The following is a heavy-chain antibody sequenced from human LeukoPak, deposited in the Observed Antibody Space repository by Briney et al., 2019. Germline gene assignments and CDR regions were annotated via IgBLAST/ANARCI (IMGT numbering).Heavy chain of an antibody. CDR3: ARGLTYYYGSGSNNWFDP. J-gene: IGHJ5*02. CDR1: GGSITGYY. V-gene: IGHV4-59*01. D-gene: IGHD3-10*01. CDR2: IRYSGST. Sequence: PSETLSLTCTVSGGSITGYYWSWIRQPPQKGLEWIGNIRYSGSTNYNPSLKSRVTISVDTSKNLFSLKLNSVTAADTAFYYCARGLTYYYGSGSNNWFDPWGQGTLVTVSS.